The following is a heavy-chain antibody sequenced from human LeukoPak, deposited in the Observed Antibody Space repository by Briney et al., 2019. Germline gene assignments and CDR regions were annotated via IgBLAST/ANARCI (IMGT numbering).Heavy chain of an antibody. CDR3: ARGGDGNRRDFDY. D-gene: IGHD5-24*01. V-gene: IGHV1-2*02. CDR1: GYIFTDYY. Sequence: ASVKVSCKASGYIFTDYYIHWVRQAPGQGLEWMGWINPNSGDPNYALNFQGRVTMARDTSISTVYMELSSLRSDDKAVYYCARGGDGNRRDFDYWGQGTLVTVSS. J-gene: IGHJ4*02. CDR2: INPNSGDP.